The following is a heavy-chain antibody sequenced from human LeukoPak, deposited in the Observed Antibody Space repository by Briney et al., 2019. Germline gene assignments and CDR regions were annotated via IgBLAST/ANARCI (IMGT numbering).Heavy chain of an antibody. D-gene: IGHD1-26*01. V-gene: IGHV3-64D*06. CDR1: GFIFSNYA. CDR3: VKTSGSPNGYFDY. Sequence: GGSLRLSCSASGFIFSNYAMYWVRQAPGKGPEYVSAINSNGGSTFYADSVKGRFTISRDNSKNTVYLQMSSLRAEDTAVYYCVKTSGSPNGYFDYWGQGTLVTVSS. CDR2: INSNGGST. J-gene: IGHJ4*02.